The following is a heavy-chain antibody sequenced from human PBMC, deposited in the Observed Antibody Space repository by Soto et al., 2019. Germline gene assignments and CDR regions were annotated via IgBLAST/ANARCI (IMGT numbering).Heavy chain of an antibody. V-gene: IGHV1-2*02. CDR1: GYTFTGYY. Sequence: ASVKVSCKASGYTFTGYYMHWVRQAPGQGLEWMGWINPNSGVTNYAQKFQGRVTMTRDTSVSTAYMELSRLRSDDTAVYYCARDRKSGSYLNYWGQGTLVTVSS. CDR3: ARDRKSGSYLNY. D-gene: IGHD1-26*01. J-gene: IGHJ4*02. CDR2: INPNSGVT.